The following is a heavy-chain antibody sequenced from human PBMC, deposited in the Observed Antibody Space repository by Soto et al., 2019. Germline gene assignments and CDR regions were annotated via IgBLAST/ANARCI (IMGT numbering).Heavy chain of an antibody. Sequence: QVQLVQSGAEVKKPGASVKVSCKASGYTFTSYGISWVRQAPGQGLEWMGWISAYNGDTNYAQKLQGRVTMTTDTSTSTAYMELRSLRSDDTAVYYCATMECEFWSGYPGFDYWGQGTLVTVSS. CDR3: ATMECEFWSGYPGFDY. D-gene: IGHD3-3*01. CDR2: ISAYNGDT. V-gene: IGHV1-18*01. J-gene: IGHJ4*02. CDR1: GYTFTSYG.